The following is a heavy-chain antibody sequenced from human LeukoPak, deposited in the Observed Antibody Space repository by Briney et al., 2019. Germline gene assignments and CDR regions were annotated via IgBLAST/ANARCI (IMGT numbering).Heavy chain of an antibody. D-gene: IGHD1-26*01. CDR1: GFTFSTYA. Sequence: GGSLRLSCAASGFTFSTYAMHWVRQAPGKGLEWVAVISYGGSSENYADSVKGRFTVSRDNSKSTLYLQMNSLTPDDTSVYYCSRSPGILGTTHFDCGGQGTLVTVYS. CDR2: ISYGGSSE. J-gene: IGHJ4*02. CDR3: SRSPGILGTTHFDC. V-gene: IGHV3-30*04.